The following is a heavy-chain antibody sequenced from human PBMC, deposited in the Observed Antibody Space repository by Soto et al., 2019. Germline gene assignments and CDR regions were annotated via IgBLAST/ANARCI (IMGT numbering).Heavy chain of an antibody. CDR1: GGTFSSYA. Sequence: QVQLVQSGAEVKKPGSSVKVSCKASGGTFSSYAISWVRQAPGQGLEWMGGIIPIFGTAHYAQKFQGRVTITADESTSTAYMELSSRRSEDTAVYYCAVRTMTSTYYSQERRYYYGMDVWGQGTTVTVSS. D-gene: IGHD2-15*01. CDR3: AVRTMTSTYYSQERRYYYGMDV. V-gene: IGHV1-69*01. CDR2: IIPIFGTA. J-gene: IGHJ6*02.